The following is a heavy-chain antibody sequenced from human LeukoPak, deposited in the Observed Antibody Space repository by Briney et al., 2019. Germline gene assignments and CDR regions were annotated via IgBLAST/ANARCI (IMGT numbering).Heavy chain of an antibody. CDR1: GGSISSYY. Sequence: SETLSLTCTVSGGSISSYYWSWIRQPPGKGLEWIGYIYYSGSTNYNPSLKSRVTISVDTSKNQFSLKLSSVTAADTAVYYCARKGASSGWYVDYYYGMDVWGQGTTVTVSS. CDR3: ARKGASSGWYVDYYYGMDV. V-gene: IGHV4-59*01. J-gene: IGHJ6*02. CDR2: IYYSGST. D-gene: IGHD6-13*01.